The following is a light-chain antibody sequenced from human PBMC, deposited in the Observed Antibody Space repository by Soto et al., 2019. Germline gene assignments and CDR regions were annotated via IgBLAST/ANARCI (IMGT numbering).Light chain of an antibody. CDR3: SSYTSSSAVV. CDR2: DVS. V-gene: IGLV2-14*01. Sequence: QSALTQPASVSGSPGQSITISCTGTSRDVGGYNYVSWYQQYPGKAPKLMIYDVSNRPSGVSNRFSGSKSGNTASLTISGLQAEDEADYYCSSYTSSSAVVFGEGTKVTVL. J-gene: IGLJ3*02. CDR1: SRDVGGYNY.